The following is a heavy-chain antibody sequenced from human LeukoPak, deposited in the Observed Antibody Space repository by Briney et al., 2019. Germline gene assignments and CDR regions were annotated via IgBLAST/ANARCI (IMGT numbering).Heavy chain of an antibody. CDR3: ASNFDYGDYADAFDI. V-gene: IGHV1-18*01. J-gene: IGHJ3*02. Sequence: ASVEVSCKASGYTFTSYGISWVRQAPGQGLEWMGWISAYNGNTNYAQKLQGRVTMTTDTSTSTAYMELRSLRSDDTAVYYCASNFDYGDYADAFDIWGQGTMVTVSS. CDR2: ISAYNGNT. D-gene: IGHD4-17*01. CDR1: GYTFTSYG.